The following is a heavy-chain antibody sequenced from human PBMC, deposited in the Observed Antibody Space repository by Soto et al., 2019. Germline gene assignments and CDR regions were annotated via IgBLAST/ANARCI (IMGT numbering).Heavy chain of an antibody. D-gene: IGHD3-16*01. V-gene: IGHV4-59*01. J-gene: IGHJ3*01. CDR1: GVSINSYY. CDR3: ARVVGRYAMTAYDV. Sequence: QVQLQESGPGLVKPSETLSLICAGSGVSINSYYWSWIRRPPGKALEWIGYSYYSGTTNYNPSLKSRVTNSGDTYKNQFSLRLRSVTAADTAFYYCARVVGRYAMTAYDVWGPGTLVTVSS. CDR2: SYYSGTT.